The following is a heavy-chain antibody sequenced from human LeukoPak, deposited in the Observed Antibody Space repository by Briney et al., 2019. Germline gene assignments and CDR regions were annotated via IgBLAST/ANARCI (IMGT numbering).Heavy chain of an antibody. Sequence: GASVKVSCEASGYTFTSYYMHWVRQAPGQGLEWMGIINPSGGSTSYAQKFQGRVTMTRDTSTSTVYMELSSLRSEDTAVYYCAREGDYYDSSGPTWFDPWGQGTLVTVSS. CDR3: AREGDYYDSSGPTWFDP. CDR1: GYTFTSYY. D-gene: IGHD3-22*01. J-gene: IGHJ5*02. CDR2: INPSGGST. V-gene: IGHV1-46*03.